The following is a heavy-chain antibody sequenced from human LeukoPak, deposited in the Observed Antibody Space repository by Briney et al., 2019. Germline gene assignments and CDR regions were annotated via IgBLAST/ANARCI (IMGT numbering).Heavy chain of an antibody. D-gene: IGHD2/OR15-2a*01. Sequence: SETLSLTCTVSGGSISSSSYYWGWVRQPPGTGLEWIGEIYHSGSTNYNPSLKSRVTISVDKSKNQFSLKLSSVTAADTAVYYCARDTLYESHAFDIWGQGTMVTVSS. J-gene: IGHJ3*02. CDR2: IYHSGST. CDR3: ARDTLYESHAFDI. V-gene: IGHV4-39*07. CDR1: GGSISSSSYY.